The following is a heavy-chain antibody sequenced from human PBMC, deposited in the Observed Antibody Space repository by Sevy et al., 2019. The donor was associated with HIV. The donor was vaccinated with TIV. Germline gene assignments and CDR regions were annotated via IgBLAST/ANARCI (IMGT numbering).Heavy chain of an antibody. CDR3: ARTGYYREGWFDP. Sequence: SETLSLTCTVSGGSISSYYWSWIRQPPGKGLDWIGYIYYSGSTNYNPSLKSRVTISVDTSKNQFSLKLSSVTAADTAGYYCARTGYYREGWFDPWGQGTLVTVSS. V-gene: IGHV4-59*13. D-gene: IGHD3-9*01. CDR1: GGSISSYY. CDR2: IYYSGST. J-gene: IGHJ5*02.